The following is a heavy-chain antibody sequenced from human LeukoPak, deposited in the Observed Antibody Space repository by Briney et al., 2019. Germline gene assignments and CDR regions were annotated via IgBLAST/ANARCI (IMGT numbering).Heavy chain of an antibody. CDR3: ARVAPPGVGYFDY. CDR1: GYSISSGYY. CDR2: IYHSGST. J-gene: IGHJ4*02. Sequence: SETLSLTCTVSGYSISSGYYWGWIRPPPGKGLEWIGSIYHSGSTYYNPSLKSRVTISVDTSKNQFSLKLSSVTAADTAVYYCARVAPPGVGYFDYWGQGTLVTVSS. V-gene: IGHV4-38-2*02. D-gene: IGHD3-3*01.